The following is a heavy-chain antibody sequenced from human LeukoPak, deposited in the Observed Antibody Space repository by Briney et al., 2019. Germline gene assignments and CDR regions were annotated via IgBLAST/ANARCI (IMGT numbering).Heavy chain of an antibody. Sequence: ASVKVSCKASGYTFTSYYMHWVRQAPGQGLEWMGWISAYNGNTNYAQKLQGRVTMTTDTSTSTAYMELRSLRSDDTAVYYCARDRGYSYGSYNWFDPWGQGTLVTVSS. V-gene: IGHV1-18*04. CDR3: ARDRGYSYGSYNWFDP. D-gene: IGHD5-18*01. CDR1: GYTFTSYY. J-gene: IGHJ5*02. CDR2: ISAYNGNT.